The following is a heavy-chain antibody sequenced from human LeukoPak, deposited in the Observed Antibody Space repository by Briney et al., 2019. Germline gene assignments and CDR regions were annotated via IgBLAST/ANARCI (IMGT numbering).Heavy chain of an antibody. J-gene: IGHJ5*02. CDR1: GGSFSGYY. Sequence: SETLSLTCAVYGGSFSGYYWSWIRQPPGKGLEWIGEINHSGSTNYNPSLKSRVTISVDTSKNQFSLKLSSVTAADTAVYYCARFTPQGYGWGGYNRFDPWGQGTLVTVSS. CDR2: INHSGST. V-gene: IGHV4-34*01. D-gene: IGHD3-16*01. CDR3: ARFTPQGYGWGGYNRFDP.